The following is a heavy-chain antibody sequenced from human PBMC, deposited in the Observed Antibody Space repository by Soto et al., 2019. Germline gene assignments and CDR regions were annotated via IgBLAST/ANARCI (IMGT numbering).Heavy chain of an antibody. J-gene: IGHJ4*02. CDR1: GLTFSGYA. V-gene: IGHV3-23*01. D-gene: IGHD3-10*01. Sequence: GGSLRLSCAASGLTFSGYAMAWVRQAPGKGLEWVSSISGGGDTKYSDSVRGRFTMSRDNSKKTLYLQMNNLRVEDSALYYCARGSTDSYPGSRIFDFWGRGTLVTVSS. CDR3: ARGSTDSYPGSRIFDF. CDR2: ISGGGDT.